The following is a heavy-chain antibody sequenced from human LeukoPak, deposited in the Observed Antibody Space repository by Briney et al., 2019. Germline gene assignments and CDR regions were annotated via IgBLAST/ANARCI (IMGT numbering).Heavy chain of an antibody. J-gene: IGHJ4*02. Sequence: GGSLRLSCAASGFTLSNYWMSWVRQAPGKGLEWVSAISGSGGDTYYADSVRGRFTISRDNSKNTLYLHMNSLRAEDTAVYYCAKDSYYWGYWGQGTLVTVSS. CDR2: ISGSGGDT. D-gene: IGHD1-26*01. V-gene: IGHV3-23*01. CDR3: AKDSYYWGY. CDR1: GFTLSNYW.